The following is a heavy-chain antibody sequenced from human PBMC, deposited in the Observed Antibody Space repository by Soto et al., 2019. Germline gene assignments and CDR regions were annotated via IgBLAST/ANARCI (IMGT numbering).Heavy chain of an antibody. J-gene: IGHJ4*02. D-gene: IGHD5-18*01. CDR2: IYYSGRT. CDR3: ARGGYSYGYVDY. CDR1: GGSISSSSYY. V-gene: IGHV4-39*01. Sequence: QLQLQESGPGLVKPSETLSLTCTVSGGSISSSSYYWGWIRPPPGKGLEWIGSIYYSGRTYYNPSLKSRVTISVDTSKNQFSRKLSAGTAADTAGYYCARGGYSYGYVDYWGQGTLVTVSS.